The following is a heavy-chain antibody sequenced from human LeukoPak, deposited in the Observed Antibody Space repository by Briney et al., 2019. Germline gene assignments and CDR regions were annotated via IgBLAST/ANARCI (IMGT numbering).Heavy chain of an antibody. CDR2: VYKSGST. Sequence: SESLSLTWTVYGVSISSHYWNWMRLPPGKGLEWIGYVYKSGSTNYDPSLKSRVTISVDSSKNQFSLKLTSVTAAHTAVYYCARLPAYTSGWFPFDFWGQGILVTVSS. J-gene: IGHJ4*02. D-gene: IGHD6-19*01. CDR3: ARLPAYTSGWFPFDF. V-gene: IGHV4-59*11. CDR1: GVSISSHY.